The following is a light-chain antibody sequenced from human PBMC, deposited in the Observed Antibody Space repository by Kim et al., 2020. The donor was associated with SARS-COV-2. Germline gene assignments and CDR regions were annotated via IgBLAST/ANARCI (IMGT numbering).Light chain of an antibody. CDR3: QQPTTFPLT. Sequence: DIQMTQSPSSVSASVGDRVTITCRASHYISTFLAWYQQKPGKAPKLLIYAASYLESGVPSRFSGSGSGTEFTLTISSLQPEDIATYYCQQPTTFPLTFGGGTKLEI. J-gene: IGKJ4*01. V-gene: IGKV1-12*01. CDR1: HYISTF. CDR2: AAS.